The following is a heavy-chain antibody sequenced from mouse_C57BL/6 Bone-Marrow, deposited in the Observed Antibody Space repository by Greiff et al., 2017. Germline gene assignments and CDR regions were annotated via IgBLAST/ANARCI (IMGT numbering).Heavy chain of an antibody. CDR3: ARCLTTVVATGAMDY. CDR2: IYPGSGST. D-gene: IGHD1-1*01. Sequence: VQLQQPGAELVKPGASVKMSCKASGYTFTSYWITWVKQRPGQGLEWIGDIYPGSGSTNYNEKFKSKATLTVDTSSSTAYMQLSSLTSEDSAVYYCARCLTTVVATGAMDYWGQGTSVTVSS. J-gene: IGHJ4*01. V-gene: IGHV1-55*01. CDR1: GYTFTSYW.